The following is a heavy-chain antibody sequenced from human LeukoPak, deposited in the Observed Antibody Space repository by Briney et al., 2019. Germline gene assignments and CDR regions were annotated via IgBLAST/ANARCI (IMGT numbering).Heavy chain of an antibody. D-gene: IGHD2-2*01. V-gene: IGHV4-61*02. CDR2: IYTSGST. CDR1: GGSISSGSYY. J-gene: IGHJ4*02. CDR3: AGAVVPAAVRTYFDY. Sequence: PSETLSLTCTVSGGSISSGSYYWSWIRQPAGKGLEWIGRIYTSGSTNYNPSLKSRVTISVDTSKNQFSLKLSSVTAADTAVYYCAGAVVPAAVRTYFDYWGQGTLVTVSS.